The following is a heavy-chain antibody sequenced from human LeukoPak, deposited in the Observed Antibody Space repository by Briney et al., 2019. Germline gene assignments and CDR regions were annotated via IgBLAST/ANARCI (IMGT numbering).Heavy chain of an antibody. J-gene: IGHJ4*02. Sequence: PSQTLSLTCTVSGGSISSGSYYWSWIRQPAGKGLEWIGRIYTSGSTNYNPSLKSRVTMSVDTSKNQFSLKLSSVTAADTAVYYCARDNFPPLWGQGTLVTVSS. D-gene: IGHD2/OR15-2a*01. CDR2: IYTSGST. V-gene: IGHV4-61*02. CDR1: GGSISSGSYY. CDR3: ARDNFPPL.